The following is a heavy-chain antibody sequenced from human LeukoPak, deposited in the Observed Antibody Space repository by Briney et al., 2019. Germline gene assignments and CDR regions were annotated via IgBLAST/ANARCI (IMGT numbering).Heavy chain of an antibody. CDR1: GYTFTSYY. J-gene: IGHJ4*02. V-gene: IGHV1-46*01. D-gene: IGHD4-17*01. CDR2: INPSGGST. CDR3: ARDSLYGVVDY. Sequence: ASVKVSCKASGYTFTSYYMHWVRQAPGQGLEWMGIINPSGGSTSHAQKFQGRVTMTRDTSTSTVYTYLSSLRSEDTAVYYCARDSLYGVVDYWGQGTLVTVSS.